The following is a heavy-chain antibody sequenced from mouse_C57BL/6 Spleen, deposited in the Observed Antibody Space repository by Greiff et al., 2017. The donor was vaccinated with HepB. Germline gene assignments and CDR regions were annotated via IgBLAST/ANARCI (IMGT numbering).Heavy chain of an antibody. CDR3: ARGGTAQAMRAMDY. CDR2: IHPNSGST. V-gene: IGHV1-64*01. D-gene: IGHD3-2*02. Sequence: VQLQQPGAELVKPGASVKLSCKASGYTFTSYWMHWVKQRPGQGLEWIGMIHPNSGSTNYNEKFKSKATLTVDKSSSTAYMQLSSLTSEDSAVYDCARGGTAQAMRAMDYWGQGTSVTVSS. J-gene: IGHJ4*01. CDR1: GYTFTSYW.